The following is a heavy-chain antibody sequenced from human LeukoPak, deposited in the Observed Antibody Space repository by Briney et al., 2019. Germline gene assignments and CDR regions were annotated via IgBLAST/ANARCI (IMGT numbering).Heavy chain of an antibody. J-gene: IGHJ3*01. V-gene: IGHV4-4*07. D-gene: IGHD2-2*01. Sequence: SETLYLTCTVSDGSISTFYWSWIRQPAGKGLEWIGRLLTNGDAKYNPSFKSRVTMSRDTSKSQFSLEVTSVTAADTAIYYCARDSTLRYQNAFDVWGQGTMVIVSS. CDR1: DGSISTFY. CDR3: ARDSTLRYQNAFDV. CDR2: LLTNGDA.